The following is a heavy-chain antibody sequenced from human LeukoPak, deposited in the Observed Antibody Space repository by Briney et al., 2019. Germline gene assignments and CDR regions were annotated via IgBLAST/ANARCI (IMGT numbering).Heavy chain of an antibody. D-gene: IGHD3-22*01. V-gene: IGHV1-2*02. CDR2: INPNSGGT. J-gene: IGHJ4*02. CDR3: ARVLYYYDSSGLIDY. Sequence: ASVKVSCKASGYTFTGYYMHWVRQAPGQGLEWMGWINPNSGGTNYAQKFQGRVTMTRDTSISTAYMELSRLRSDDTAVYYCARVLYYYDSSGLIDYWGQGTLVTVSS. CDR1: GYTFTGYY.